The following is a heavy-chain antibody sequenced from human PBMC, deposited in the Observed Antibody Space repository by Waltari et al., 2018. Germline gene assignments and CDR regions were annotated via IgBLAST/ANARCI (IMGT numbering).Heavy chain of an antibody. Sequence: QVQLVQSGAEWGKPGWWGRISCKPSGAPFTSWAFSWVRQAPGQGLEWVGRVIPVFGTSSSAQRFQGRVSITADKSTTTIHMELNSLTSDDAVVYYCAKESGGYDHPYFDQWGQGTLVTVSS. V-gene: IGHV1-69*14. J-gene: IGHJ4*02. CDR3: AKESGGYDHPYFDQ. D-gene: IGHD5-12*01. CDR2: VIPVFGTS. CDR1: GAPFTSWA.